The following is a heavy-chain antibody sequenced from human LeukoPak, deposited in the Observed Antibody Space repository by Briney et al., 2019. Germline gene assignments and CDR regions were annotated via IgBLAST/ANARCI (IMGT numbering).Heavy chain of an antibody. Sequence: GGSLRLSCAASGFTFSSYGMHWVRPAPGKGLEWVAFIRYDGSNKYYADSVKGRFTISRDNAKNTLYLQMNSLRAEDTAVYYCARGGGYSYGSFDYWGQGTLVTVSS. CDR1: GFTFSSYG. J-gene: IGHJ4*02. CDR3: ARGGGYSYGSFDY. D-gene: IGHD5-18*01. V-gene: IGHV3-30*02. CDR2: IRYDGSNK.